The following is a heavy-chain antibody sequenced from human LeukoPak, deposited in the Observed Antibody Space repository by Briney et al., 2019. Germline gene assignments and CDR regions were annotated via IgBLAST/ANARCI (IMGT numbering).Heavy chain of an antibody. CDR1: GGSISSSSYY. Sequence: SETLSLTCTVSGGSISSSSYYWGWIRQPPGKGLEWIESIYYSGSTYYNPSLKSRVTISVDTSKNQFSLKLSSVTAADTAVYYCARLAKPYGDYGSWGQGTLVTVSS. V-gene: IGHV4-39*01. CDR2: IYYSGST. CDR3: ARLAKPYGDYGS. D-gene: IGHD4-17*01. J-gene: IGHJ4*02.